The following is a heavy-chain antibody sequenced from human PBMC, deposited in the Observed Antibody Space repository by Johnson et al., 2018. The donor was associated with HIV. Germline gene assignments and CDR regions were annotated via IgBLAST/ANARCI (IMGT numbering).Heavy chain of an antibody. J-gene: IGHJ3*01. CDR3: TTEVMEWERQMGWTRAFDL. Sequence: EVHLVESGGGLVKPGGSLRLSCAASEFTFSKAWMNWVRQAPGKGLEWVGRIKSNTDGGTADYAAPVNGRFTISRDDSKDTLYLEMKSLKTEDTAIDYCTTEVMEWERQMGWTRAFDLWGQGTMVTVSS. CDR1: EFTFSKAW. CDR2: IKSNTDGGTA. D-gene: IGHD1-26*01. V-gene: IGHV3-15*01.